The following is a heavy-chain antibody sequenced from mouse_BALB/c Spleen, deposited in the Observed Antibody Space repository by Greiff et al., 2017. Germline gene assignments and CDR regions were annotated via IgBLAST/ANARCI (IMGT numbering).Heavy chain of an antibody. V-gene: IGHV5-6-4*01. CDR3: TRDGG. J-gene: IGHJ2*01. CDR1: GFTFSSYT. CDR2: ISSGGSYT. Sequence: EVKLVESGGGLVKPGGSLKLSCAASGFTFSSYTMSWVRQTPEKRLEWVATISSGGSYTYYPDSVKGRFTISRDNAKNTLYLQMSSLKSEDTAMYYCTRDGGWGQGTTLTVSS.